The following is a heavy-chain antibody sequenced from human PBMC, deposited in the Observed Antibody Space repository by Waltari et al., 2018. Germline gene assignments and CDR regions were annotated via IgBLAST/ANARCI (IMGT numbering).Heavy chain of an antibody. D-gene: IGHD5-12*01. CDR1: GYSISSGYY. CDR2: IYHSGST. CDR3: ARHLPPVGYRRGLRGWYFDL. Sequence: QVQLQESGPGLVKPSETLSLTCAVSGYSISSGYYWGWIRQPPGKGMEWIGSIYHSGSTYYNPSLKSRVTISVDTSKNQFSLKLSSVTAADTAVYYCARHLPPVGYRRGLRGWYFDLWGRGTLVTVSS. V-gene: IGHV4-38-2*01. J-gene: IGHJ2*01.